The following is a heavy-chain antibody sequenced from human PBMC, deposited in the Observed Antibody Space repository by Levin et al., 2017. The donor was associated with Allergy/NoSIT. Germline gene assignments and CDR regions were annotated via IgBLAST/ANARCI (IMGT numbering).Heavy chain of an antibody. CDR3: ARDLGLSPGIAAAGIGGDAFDI. V-gene: IGHV1-3*01. J-gene: IGHJ3*02. CDR2: INAGNGNT. D-gene: IGHD6-13*01. CDR1: GYTFTSYA. Sequence: ASVKVSCKASGYTFTSYAMHWVRQAPGQRLEWMGWINAGNGNTKYSQKFQGRVTITRDTSASTAYMELSSLRSEDTAVYYCARDLGLSPGIAAAGIGGDAFDIWGQGTMVTVSS.